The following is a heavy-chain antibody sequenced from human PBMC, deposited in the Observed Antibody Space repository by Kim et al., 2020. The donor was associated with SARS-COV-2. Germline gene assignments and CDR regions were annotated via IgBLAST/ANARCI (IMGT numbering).Heavy chain of an antibody. J-gene: IGHJ4*02. V-gene: IGHV3-53*01. CDR2: LYSGGNT. D-gene: IGHD1-26*01. Sequence: GGSLRLSCAASGFTVSTNYLTWVRQAPGKGLQWVSALYSGGNTYYADSVKGRFTISRDNSKNTLYLQMNSLRAEDTAVYYCARGTGGYSPWGQGTLVNVSS. CDR1: GFTVSTNY. CDR3: ARGTGGYSP.